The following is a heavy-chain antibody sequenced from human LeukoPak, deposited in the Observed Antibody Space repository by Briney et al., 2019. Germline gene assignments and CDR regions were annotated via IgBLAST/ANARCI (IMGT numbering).Heavy chain of an antibody. CDR1: GFTFSSYW. CDR3: ARAGGRYCGGGSCYDIDY. D-gene: IGHD2-15*01. CDR2: IKEDGSEK. Sequence: GGSLRLSCKASGFTFSSYWMNWVRQAPGKGLEWVASIKEDGSEKYYVDSVKGRFTISRDNAKNSLYLQMNSLGVEDTAVYYCARAGGRYCGGGSCYDIDYWGQGTLVSVSS. J-gene: IGHJ4*02. V-gene: IGHV3-7*01.